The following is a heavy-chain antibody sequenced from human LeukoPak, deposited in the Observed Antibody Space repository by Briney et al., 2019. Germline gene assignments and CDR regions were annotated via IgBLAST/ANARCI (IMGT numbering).Heavy chain of an antibody. D-gene: IGHD3-10*01. Sequence: ASVKVSWKASGYTFTGFYMHWVRQALGQGLEWMGWINPNSGGTNYAKKFKGRVTMTRDTSISTVYMELSRLKSDDTAVYYCARRYYYGSGSSNYYMDVWGKGTTVTISS. V-gene: IGHV1-2*02. CDR3: ARRYYYGSGSSNYYMDV. CDR1: GYTFTGFY. CDR2: INPNSGGT. J-gene: IGHJ6*03.